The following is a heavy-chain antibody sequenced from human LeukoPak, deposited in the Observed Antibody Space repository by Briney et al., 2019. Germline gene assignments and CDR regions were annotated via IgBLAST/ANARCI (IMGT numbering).Heavy chain of an antibody. J-gene: IGHJ5*02. CDR1: GISITSGDYY. CDR3: TRHLSGSSWFDP. V-gene: IGHV4-30-4*08. Sequence: SETLSLTCTVSGISITSGDYYWTWIRQPPGKGLEWVAYMHHTENTYYNSSLQSRLTISVDTSKNQFSLKLTVVTAADTAMYYCTRHLSGSSWFDPWGQGTLVTVSS. D-gene: IGHD1-26*01. CDR2: MHHTENT.